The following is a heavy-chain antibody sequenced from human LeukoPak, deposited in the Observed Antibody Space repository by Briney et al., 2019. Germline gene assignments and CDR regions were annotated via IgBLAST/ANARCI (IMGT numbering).Heavy chain of an antibody. CDR2: ITADSGTT. J-gene: IGHJ4*02. Sequence: PGGSLRLSCVVSGFXFSTKSMNWVRQAPGKGLEWVSYITADSGTTYYADSVKGRFTISRDNAKNSLYLQMNSLRDEDTAVYYCASRDYFDYWGQGTLVTVSS. CDR1: GFXFSTKS. V-gene: IGHV3-48*02. CDR3: ASRDYFDY.